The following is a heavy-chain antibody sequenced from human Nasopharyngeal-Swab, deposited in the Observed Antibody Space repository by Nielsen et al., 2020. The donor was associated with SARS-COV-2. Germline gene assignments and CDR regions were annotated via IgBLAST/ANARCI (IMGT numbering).Heavy chain of an antibody. CDR2: INNDGSSI. J-gene: IGHJ3*02. V-gene: IGHV3-74*01. CDR3: ARDQSPEGSSSDAFDI. D-gene: IGHD6-6*01. Sequence: GGSLRLSCAASGFTFSSYWIHWVRQAPEKGLVWVSRINNDGSSISYADSVKGRFTISRDNAKNTVYLQMNSLRVEDTAVYYCARDQSPEGSSSDAFDIWGQGTMVTVSS. CDR1: GFTFSSYW.